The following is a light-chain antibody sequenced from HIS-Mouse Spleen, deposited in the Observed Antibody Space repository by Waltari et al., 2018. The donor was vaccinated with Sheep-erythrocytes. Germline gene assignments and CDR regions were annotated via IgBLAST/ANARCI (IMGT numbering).Light chain of an antibody. CDR1: SSNIGSNY. CDR2: RNN. V-gene: IGLV1-47*01. CDR3: AAWDDSLSGPV. J-gene: IGLJ3*02. Sequence: QSVLTQPPSASGPPGQRVTISFSASSSNIGSNYVYWYQQLPGTAPKLLIYRNNQRPSGVPDRFSGSKSGTSASLAISGLRSEDEADYYCAAWDDSLSGPVFGGGTKLTVL.